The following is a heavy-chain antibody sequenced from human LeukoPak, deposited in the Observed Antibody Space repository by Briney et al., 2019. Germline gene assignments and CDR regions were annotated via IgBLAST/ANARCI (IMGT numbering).Heavy chain of an antibody. D-gene: IGHD1-1*01. V-gene: IGHV3-21*01. CDR1: GFTFSSYR. J-gene: IGHJ6*02. CDR2: ISSSSSYI. CDR3: ASPHGKLYGMDV. Sequence: PGGSLRLSCAASGFTFSSYRMNRVRQAPGKGLEWVSSISSSSSYIYYADSVKGRFTISRDNAKNSLYLQMNSLRAEDTAVYYCASPHGKLYGMDVWGQGTTVTVSS.